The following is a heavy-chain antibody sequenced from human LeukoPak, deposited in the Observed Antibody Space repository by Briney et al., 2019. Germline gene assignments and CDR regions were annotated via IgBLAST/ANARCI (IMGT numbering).Heavy chain of an antibody. CDR1: GFTFSSYW. J-gene: IGHJ3*02. CDR2: IKQDGSEK. D-gene: IGHD7-27*01. V-gene: IGHV3-7*05. Sequence: GGSLRLSCAAFGFTFSSYWMSWVRQAPGKGLEWVANIKQDGSEKYYVDSVKGRFTISRDNAKNSLYLQMKSLRVEDTAVYFCARGGTGDDAFDIWGQGTMVTVFS. CDR3: ARGGTGDDAFDI.